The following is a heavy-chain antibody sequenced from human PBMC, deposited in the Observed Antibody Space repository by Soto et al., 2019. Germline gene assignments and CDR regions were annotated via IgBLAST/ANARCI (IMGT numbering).Heavy chain of an antibody. D-gene: IGHD6-19*01. CDR1: GFTFSSCA. CDR2: ISGSGDTT. CDR3: SNSGWYNPDGYFQH. Sequence: GGSLRLSCAASGFTFSSCAMSWVRHAPGKGHQWVSGISGSGDTTYYADSVNGRFSISRDNSKNTLYLQMNRLRSEATAVYYCSNSGWYNPDGYFQHWGQGALVTVSS. V-gene: IGHV3-23*01. J-gene: IGHJ1*01.